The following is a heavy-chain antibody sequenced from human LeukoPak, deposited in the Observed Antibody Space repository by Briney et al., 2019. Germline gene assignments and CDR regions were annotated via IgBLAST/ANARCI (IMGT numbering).Heavy chain of an antibody. Sequence: GGSLRLSCAASGFTFSSYTMNWVRQAPGKGLEWVSSISRSSTYIYYADSVKGRFTISRDNAQNSLYLQMNSLRAEDTAVYYCARDLKVTGTDGAYHYYGMDVWGRGTTVAVSS. CDR2: ISRSSTYI. CDR3: ARDLKVTGTDGAYHYYGMDV. J-gene: IGHJ6*02. V-gene: IGHV3-21*01. CDR1: GFTFSSYT. D-gene: IGHD2-21*02.